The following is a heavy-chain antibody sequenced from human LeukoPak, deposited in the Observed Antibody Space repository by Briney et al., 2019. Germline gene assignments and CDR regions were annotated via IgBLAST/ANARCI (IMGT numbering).Heavy chain of an antibody. CDR1: GFTFSSYA. V-gene: IGHV3-23*01. D-gene: IGHD1-26*01. Sequence: GGSLRLSCAASGFTFSSYAMSWVRQAPGKGLEWVSAISGSGGSTYYADSVKGRFTISRDNSKNTLYLQMNSLRAEDTAVYYCARVHPVSGSYYLNWFDPWGQGTLVTVSS. J-gene: IGHJ5*02. CDR2: ISGSGGST. CDR3: ARVHPVSGSYYLNWFDP.